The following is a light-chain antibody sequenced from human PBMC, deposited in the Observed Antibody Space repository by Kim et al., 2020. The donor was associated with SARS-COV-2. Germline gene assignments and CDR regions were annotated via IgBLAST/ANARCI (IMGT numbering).Light chain of an antibody. CDR1: QKIARY. V-gene: IGKV1D-8*02. J-gene: IGKJ2*01. CDR3: QQYFDFPYT. Sequence: SASPGAKVTITCRVTQKIARYLAWFQQRPGKATQLLIYAAYTLHTGAPSRLSGSGAGTDFTLTINPLQSEDSETYFCQQYFDFPYTFGQGTKLEI. CDR2: AAY.